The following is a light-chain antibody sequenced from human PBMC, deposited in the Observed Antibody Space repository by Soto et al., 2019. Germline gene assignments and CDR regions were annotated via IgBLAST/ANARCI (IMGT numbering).Light chain of an antibody. CDR1: QGISNE. J-gene: IGKJ1*01. Sequence: IQMTQSPSSLSASVGDRVAITFRASQGISNELGWYQQRPGKAPKVLIYGASNLQSGVPSRFSSSASGTDFTLTISSLQPEDFATYYCLQDYTYPWTFGQGTKVDIK. CDR3: LQDYTYPWT. V-gene: IGKV1-6*01. CDR2: GAS.